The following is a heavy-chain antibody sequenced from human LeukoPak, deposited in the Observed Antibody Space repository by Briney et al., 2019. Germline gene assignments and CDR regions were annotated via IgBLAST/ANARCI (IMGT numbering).Heavy chain of an antibody. CDR2: ISSSSSYI. CDR1: GFTFSSYS. J-gene: IGHJ4*02. V-gene: IGHV3-21*01. CDR3: AKAQDIVVVPAAMDY. Sequence: GGSLRLSCAASGFTFSSYSMNWVRQAPGKGLEWVSSISSSSSYIYYADSVKGRFTISRDNAKNTLYLQMNSLRAEDTAVYYCAKAQDIVVVPAAMDYWGQGTLVTVSS. D-gene: IGHD2-2*01.